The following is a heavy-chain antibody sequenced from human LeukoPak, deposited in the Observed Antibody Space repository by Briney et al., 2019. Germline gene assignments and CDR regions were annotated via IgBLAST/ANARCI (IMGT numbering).Heavy chain of an antibody. Sequence: AGGSLRLSSVASGFSLSGYWMYWVPQAPGKGLMYLSRNNGEGSTTNYADVVKGRFTMSRDNVKNTLYLQMNSLRVEDTAVYYCARDPRNVGLAPWGQGTLVTVSS. V-gene: IGHV3-74*01. CDR2: NNGEGSTT. CDR3: ARDPRNVGLAP. D-gene: IGHD2-15*01. CDR1: GFSLSGYW. J-gene: IGHJ5*02.